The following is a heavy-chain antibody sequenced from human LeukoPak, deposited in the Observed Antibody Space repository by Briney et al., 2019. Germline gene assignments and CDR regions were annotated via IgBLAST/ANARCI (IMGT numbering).Heavy chain of an antibody. V-gene: IGHV4-59*01. J-gene: IGHJ4*02. CDR2: IYYSGST. CDR3: ASSFGVATGSFDY. CDR1: GVSISSYY. D-gene: IGHD3-3*01. Sequence: PSETLSLTCTVSGVSISSYYWSWIRQPPGKGLEWIGYIYYSGSTNYNPSLKSRVTISVDTSKNQFSLKLSSVTAADTAVYYCASSFGVATGSFDYWGQGTLVTVSS.